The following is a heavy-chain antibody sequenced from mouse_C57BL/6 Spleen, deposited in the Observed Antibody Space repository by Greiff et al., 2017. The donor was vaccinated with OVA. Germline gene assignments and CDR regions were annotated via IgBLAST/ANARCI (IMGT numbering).Heavy chain of an antibody. V-gene: IGHV1-50*01. D-gene: IGHD2-2*01. Sequence: QVQLQQSGAELVKPGASVKLSCKASGYTFTSYWMQWVKQRPGQGLEWIGEIDPSDSYTNYNQKFKGKATLTVDTSSSTAYMQLSSLTSEDSAVYYCARGGGYDYWGQGTTLTVSS. CDR1: GYTFTSYW. CDR3: ARGGGYDY. J-gene: IGHJ2*01. CDR2: IDPSDSYT.